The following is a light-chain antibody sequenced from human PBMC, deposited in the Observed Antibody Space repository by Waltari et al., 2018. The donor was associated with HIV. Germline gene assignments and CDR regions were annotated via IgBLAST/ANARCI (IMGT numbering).Light chain of an antibody. J-gene: IGKJ2*01. V-gene: IGKV4-1*01. CDR1: QSVLYSSNNKNY. CDR3: QQYYSTPYT. Sequence: DIVMTQSPDSLAVSLGERATINCKSSQSVLYSSNNKNYLAWYQQKPGQPPKLLIYWAFLRESWVPDRFSGSASGTDFTLTISSLQAEDVAVYYCQQYYSTPYTFGQGTKLEI. CDR2: WAF.